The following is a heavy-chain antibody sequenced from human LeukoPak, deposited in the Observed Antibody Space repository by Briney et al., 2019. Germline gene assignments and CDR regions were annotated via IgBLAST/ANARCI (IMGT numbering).Heavy chain of an antibody. Sequence: ASVKVSCKASGYTFTSYYMHWVRQAPGQGLEWMGWISAYNGNTNYAQKLQGRVTMTTDTSTSTAYMELRSLRSDDTAVYYCARESSSGWYVLDDYWGQGTLVTVSS. D-gene: IGHD6-19*01. CDR1: GYTFTSYY. CDR2: ISAYNGNT. CDR3: ARESSSGWYVLDDY. V-gene: IGHV1-18*04. J-gene: IGHJ4*02.